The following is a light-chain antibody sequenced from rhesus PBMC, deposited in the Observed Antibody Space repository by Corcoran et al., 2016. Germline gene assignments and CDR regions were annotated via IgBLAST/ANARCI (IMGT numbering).Light chain of an antibody. CDR2: DAS. J-gene: IGKJ4*01. CDR3: LQHNSCPLT. CDR1: QGISSY. Sequence: DIQMTQSPSSLSASVGDTVTITCRASQGISSYLYWFQQKPGKAPKLLIYDASSLESGVPSRFSGSGSGTDFTLAISNMQPEGFAAYYCLQHNSCPLTFGGGTKVEVK. V-gene: IGKV1-28*03.